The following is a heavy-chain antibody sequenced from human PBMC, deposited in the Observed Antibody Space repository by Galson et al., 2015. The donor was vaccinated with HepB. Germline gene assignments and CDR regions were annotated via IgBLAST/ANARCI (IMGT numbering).Heavy chain of an antibody. Sequence: SVKVSCKASGSTFTSYGISWVRQAPGQGLEWMGWISAYNGNTNYAQKLQGRVTVTTDTSTSTAYMELRSLRSDDTAVYYCAREGRGAWYDSSGYYFGYWGQGTLVTVSS. D-gene: IGHD3-22*01. V-gene: IGHV1-18*04. CDR1: GSTFTSYG. J-gene: IGHJ4*02. CDR3: AREGRGAWYDSSGYYFGY. CDR2: ISAYNGNT.